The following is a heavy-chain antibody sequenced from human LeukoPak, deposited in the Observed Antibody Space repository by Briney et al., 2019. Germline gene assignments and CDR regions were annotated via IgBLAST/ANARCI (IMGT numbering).Heavy chain of an antibody. CDR3: ARDQDGGKYYYESSGYSH. V-gene: IGHV3-21*01. CDR2: ISSGGHI. D-gene: IGHD3-22*01. Sequence: GGSLRLSCAASGFTFSSYGLNWVRQAPGKGLEWVSTISSGGHIYYEDSVKGRFTISRDNAKNSLYLQMNSLRAEDTAVYYCARDQDGGKYYYESSGYSHWGQGILVTGSS. J-gene: IGHJ4*02. CDR1: GFTFSSYG.